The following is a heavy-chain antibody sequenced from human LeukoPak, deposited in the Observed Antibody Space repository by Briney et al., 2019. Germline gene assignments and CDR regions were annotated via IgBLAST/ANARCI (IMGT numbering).Heavy chain of an antibody. CDR3: AKVGSSGWYGIKWFDP. Sequence: GGSLRLSCAASGFTFSNYGMHWVRQAPGKGLEWVSAISGSGGSTYYADSVKGRFTISRDNSKNTLYLQMNSLRAEDTAVYHCAKVGSSGWYGIKWFDPWGQGTLVTVSS. J-gene: IGHJ5*02. CDR2: ISGSGGST. CDR1: GFTFSNYG. V-gene: IGHV3-23*01. D-gene: IGHD6-19*01.